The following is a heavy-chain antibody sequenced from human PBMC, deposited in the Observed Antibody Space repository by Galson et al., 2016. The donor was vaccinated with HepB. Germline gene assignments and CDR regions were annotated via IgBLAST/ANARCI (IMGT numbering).Heavy chain of an antibody. J-gene: IGHJ4*02. V-gene: IGHV3-23*01. CDR2: IGALATGGPT. D-gene: IGHD2-15*01. CDR3: AKDWAVAGADIGSFDS. Sequence: RQVPGKGLEWVSTIGALATGGPTYYADSVKGRFSISTDNSANTLHLEMNRLRPEDTAIYYCAKDWAVAGADIGSFDSWGQGELVIVSS.